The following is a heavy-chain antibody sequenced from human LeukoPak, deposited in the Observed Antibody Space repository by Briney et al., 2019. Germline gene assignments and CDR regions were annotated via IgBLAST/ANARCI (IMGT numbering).Heavy chain of an antibody. D-gene: IGHD6-13*01. CDR2: ISSSGSTI. CDR3: ARDAAAGMDWFDP. CDR1: GFTFSDYY. J-gene: IGHJ5*02. Sequence: GSLRLSCAASGFTFSDYYMSWIRQAPGMGLEWVSYISSSGSTIYYADSVKGRFTISRDNAKNSLYLQMNSLRAEDTAVYYCARDAAAGMDWFDPWGQGTLVTVSS. V-gene: IGHV3-11*01.